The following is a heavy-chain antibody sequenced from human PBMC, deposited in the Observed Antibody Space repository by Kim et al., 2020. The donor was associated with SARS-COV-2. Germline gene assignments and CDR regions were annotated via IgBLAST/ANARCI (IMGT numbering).Heavy chain of an antibody. CDR3: ARAFEGYSSGWYANVMGY. CDR1: GYSFTRYW. D-gene: IGHD6-19*01. CDR2: IYPGDSDI. Sequence: GESLKISCKGSGYSFTRYWIGWVRQMPGKGLEWVAIIYPGDSDIRYSPSFQGQVTISADKSISTAYLQWSSLKASDTATYYCARAFEGYSSGWYANVMGYWGQGTLVTVSS. J-gene: IGHJ4*02. V-gene: IGHV5-51*01.